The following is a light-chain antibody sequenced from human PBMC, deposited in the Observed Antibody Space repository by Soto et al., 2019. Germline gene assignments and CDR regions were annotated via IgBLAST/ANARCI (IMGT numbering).Light chain of an antibody. J-gene: IGLJ1*01. CDR2: DVS. CDR3: SSDTSINTRV. CDR1: SSDVGGYD. Sequence: QSALTQPASVSGSPGQSITISCTGTSSDVGGYDVSWYQQHPGKAPKLMIYDVSNRPSGVSNRFSGSKSGNTASLTISGLQAEDEADYYCSSDTSINTRVFGTGTKVTVL. V-gene: IGLV2-14*01.